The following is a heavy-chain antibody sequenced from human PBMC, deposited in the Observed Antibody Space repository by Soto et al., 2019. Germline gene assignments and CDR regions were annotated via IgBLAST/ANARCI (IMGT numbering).Heavy chain of an antibody. CDR1: GGSISSYY. J-gene: IGHJ4*02. D-gene: IGHD2-21*02. CDR3: ARQYCGGDCYPDYFDY. Sequence: SGTLSLTCTVSGGSISSYYWSWIRQPPWKGLEWIGYIYYSGSTHYTNSLKSRVTISVDTSKNQFSLKLSSVTAADTAVYYCARQYCGGDCYPDYFDYWGQGTLVTDSS. CDR2: IYYSGST. V-gene: IGHV4-59*01.